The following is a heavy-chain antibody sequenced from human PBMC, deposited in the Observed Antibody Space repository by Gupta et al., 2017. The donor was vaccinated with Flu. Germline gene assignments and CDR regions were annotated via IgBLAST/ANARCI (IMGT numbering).Heavy chain of an antibody. V-gene: IGHV4-4*07. CDR1: GGSISSYY. D-gene: IGHD3-22*01. CDR2: IYTSGST. Sequence: QVQLQESSPGLVKPSETLSLTCTVSGGSISSYYWSWIRQPAGKGLEWIGRIYTSGSTNYNPSLKSRVTMSVDTSKNQFSLKLSSVTAADTAVYYCARDVEEYHPYSYQLTYYYGMDVWGQGTTVTVSS. J-gene: IGHJ6*02. CDR3: ARDVEEYHPYSYQLTYYYGMDV.